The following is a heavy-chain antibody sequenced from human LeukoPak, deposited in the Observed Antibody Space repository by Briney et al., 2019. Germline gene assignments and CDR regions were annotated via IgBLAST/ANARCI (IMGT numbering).Heavy chain of an antibody. CDR2: ISRSGEST. J-gene: IGHJ4*02. CDR3: AKDLLDYSFDY. Sequence: GGSLRLSCAASGFTFSGFAMSWIRQAPGKGLEWVSSISRSGESTFYADSVKGRFTISRDNSKNTLYLQMNSLRAEDTAVYYCAKDLLDYSFDYWGQGTLVTVSS. V-gene: IGHV3-23*01. D-gene: IGHD1-26*01. CDR1: GFTFSGFA.